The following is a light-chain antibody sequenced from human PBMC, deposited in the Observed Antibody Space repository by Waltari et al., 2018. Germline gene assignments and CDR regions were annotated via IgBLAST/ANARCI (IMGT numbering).Light chain of an antibody. CDR3: AAWDDRMNGRGV. V-gene: IGLV1-44*01. Sequence: SCSGSSSNIESNTVNWYQQLPGTAPKLLIYRNSLRPSGVPDRFSGSQSGTSASLAISGLQSEDEATYYCAAWDDRMNGRGVFGGGTKVTVL. CDR1: SSNIESNT. CDR2: RNS. J-gene: IGLJ3*02.